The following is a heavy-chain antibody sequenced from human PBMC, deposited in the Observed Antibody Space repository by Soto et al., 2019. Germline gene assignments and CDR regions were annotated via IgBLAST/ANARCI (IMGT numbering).Heavy chain of an antibody. D-gene: IGHD1-26*01. CDR1: GGSISSYY. V-gene: IGHV4-59*08. CDR2: IHFSWCT. J-gene: IGHJ4*02. CDR3: ARQYSNAFDY. Sequence: QVQLQESGPGLVKPSETLSLTCTVSGGSISSYYWSWIRQAPGKGLEWIGYIHFSWCTQYNPSLNSLVTTSIDTSNNQFSLKVTSVTASDTAVYYCARQYSNAFDYWGQGTLVTVSS.